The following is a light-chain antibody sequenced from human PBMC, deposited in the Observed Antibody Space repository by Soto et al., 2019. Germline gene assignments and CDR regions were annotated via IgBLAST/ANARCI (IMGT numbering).Light chain of an antibody. CDR1: QSVSSN. CDR3: QQYNSYVT. V-gene: IGKV3-15*01. J-gene: IGKJ5*01. Sequence: EIVMTQSPATLSVSPGERATLSCRASQSVSSNLAWYQHKPGQAPRLLIFGASTRATGIPARFSGSGSGTEFIHTISSLQSEDFAIYYCQQYNSYVTFGQGTRLEIK. CDR2: GAS.